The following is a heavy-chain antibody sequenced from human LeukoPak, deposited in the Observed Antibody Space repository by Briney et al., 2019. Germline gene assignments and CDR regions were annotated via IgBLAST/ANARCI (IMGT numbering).Heavy chain of an antibody. D-gene: IGHD3-10*01. J-gene: IGHJ4*02. Sequence: GGSLRLSCAASGFTFSSYGMHWVRQAPGKGLEWVAVISYDGSNKYYADSVKGRFTISRDNSKNTPYLQMNSLRAEDTAVYYCAKDRRDYYGSGGLDYWGQGTLVTVSS. CDR2: ISYDGSNK. CDR3: AKDRRDYYGSGGLDY. CDR1: GFTFSSYG. V-gene: IGHV3-30*18.